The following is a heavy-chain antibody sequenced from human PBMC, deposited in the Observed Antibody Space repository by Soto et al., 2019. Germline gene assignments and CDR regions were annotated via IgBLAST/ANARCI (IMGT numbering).Heavy chain of an antibody. CDR2: ISSSSSTI. Sequence: GGSLRLSCAASGFTFSSYSMNWVRQAPGKGLEWVSYISSSSSTIYYADSVKGRFTISRDNAKNSLYLQMNSLRDEDTAGYYCARDSTPYYYDSAFDIWGQGTMVTVS. CDR3: ARDSTPYYYDSAFDI. J-gene: IGHJ3*02. D-gene: IGHD3-22*01. V-gene: IGHV3-48*02. CDR1: GFTFSSYS.